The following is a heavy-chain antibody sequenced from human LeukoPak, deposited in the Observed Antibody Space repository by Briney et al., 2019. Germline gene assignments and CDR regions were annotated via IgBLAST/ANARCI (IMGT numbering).Heavy chain of an antibody. Sequence: SETRSLTCTVSDDSLSRYYWSWVRQPAGKGLEWIGRLDTSGNTHYNPSLKSRVTMSVDTSRNQFSLRLTSVTAADTAVYYCARGGDCPDYWAQGTLVTVSS. D-gene: IGHD2-21*02. CDR3: ARGGDCPDY. V-gene: IGHV4-4*07. J-gene: IGHJ4*02. CDR2: LDTSGNT. CDR1: DDSLSRYY.